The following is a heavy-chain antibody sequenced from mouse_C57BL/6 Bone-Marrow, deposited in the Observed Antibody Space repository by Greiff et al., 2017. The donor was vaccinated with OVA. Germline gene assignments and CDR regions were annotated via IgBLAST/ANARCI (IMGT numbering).Heavy chain of an antibody. V-gene: IGHV1-54*01. CDR3: ARPLYNYYAMDY. J-gene: IGHJ4*01. CDR1: GYAFTNYL. Sequence: VQGVESGAELVRPGTSVKVSCKASGYAFTNYLIEWVKQRPGQGLEWIGVINPGSGGTNYNEKFKGKATLTADKSSSTAYMQLSSLTSEDSAVYFCARPLYNYYAMDYWGQGTSVTVSS. D-gene: IGHD2-1*01. CDR2: INPGSGGT.